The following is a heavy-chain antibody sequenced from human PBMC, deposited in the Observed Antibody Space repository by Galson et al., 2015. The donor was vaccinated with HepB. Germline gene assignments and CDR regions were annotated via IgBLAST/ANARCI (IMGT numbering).Heavy chain of an antibody. CDR2: ISSSSSYI. Sequence: SLRLSCAASGFTFSSYSMNWVRQAPGKGLEWVSSISSSSSYIYYADSVKGRFTISRDNAKNSLYLQMNSLRAEDTAVYYCARDYDWDSSSYHFDYWGQGTLATVSS. CDR1: GFTFSSYS. J-gene: IGHJ4*02. CDR3: ARDYDWDSSSYHFDY. D-gene: IGHD6-6*01. V-gene: IGHV3-21*01.